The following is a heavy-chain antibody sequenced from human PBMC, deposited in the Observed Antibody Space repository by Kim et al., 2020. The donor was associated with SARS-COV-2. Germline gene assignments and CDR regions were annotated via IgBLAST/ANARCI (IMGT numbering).Heavy chain of an antibody. D-gene: IGHD2-8*01. CDR2: VDAGGGVT. J-gene: IGHJ4*02. CDR3: ARSLYAASTRSLNS. Sequence: GGSLRLSCAASGFTFSDHGMNWVRQAPGKGLEWASIVDAGGGVTYYADSVKGRFTISRDNSKKTLYLQMNTLRVEDTAVYYCARSLYAASTRSLNSWGQGTLVTVSS. V-gene: IGHV3-23*01. CDR1: GFTFSDHG.